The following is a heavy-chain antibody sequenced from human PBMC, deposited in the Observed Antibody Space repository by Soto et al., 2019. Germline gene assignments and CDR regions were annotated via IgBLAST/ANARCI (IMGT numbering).Heavy chain of an antibody. CDR1: GYTFTNYY. CDR3: ARGLGVGGSGSYMFDY. D-gene: IGHD3-10*01. J-gene: IGHJ4*02. Sequence: ASVEVSCKASGYTFTNYYMHWVRQAPGQGLEWMGIINPSGGSTTYAQMFQGRVTMTRDTSTSTVYMELSSLRSEDTAVYYCARGLGVGGSGSYMFDYWRQGTLVTVSS. CDR2: INPSGGST. V-gene: IGHV1-46*03.